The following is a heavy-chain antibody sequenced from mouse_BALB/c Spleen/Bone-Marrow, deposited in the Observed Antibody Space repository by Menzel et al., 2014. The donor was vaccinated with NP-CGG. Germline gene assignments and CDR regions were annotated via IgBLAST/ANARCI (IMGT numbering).Heavy chain of an antibody. CDR1: GYTFTSYY. D-gene: IGHD3-3*01. CDR3: TREGTFFAY. Sequence: VKLMESGAELVKPGASVKLSCKSSGYTFTSYYMYWVKQRPGQGLEWIGGINPSSGGTNFNEKFKSKATLTVDKSSSTAYMQLSSLTSEDSAVYYCTREGTFFAYWGQGTLVTVSA. V-gene: IGHV1S81*02. J-gene: IGHJ3*01. CDR2: INPSSGGT.